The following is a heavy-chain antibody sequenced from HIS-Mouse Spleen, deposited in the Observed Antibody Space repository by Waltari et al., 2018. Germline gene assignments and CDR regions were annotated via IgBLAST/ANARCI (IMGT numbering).Heavy chain of an antibody. D-gene: IGHD7-27*01. CDR1: GGSISSSSYY. CDR3: ARELTGVAFDY. V-gene: IGHV4-39*07. J-gene: IGHJ4*02. CDR2: IYYSGST. Sequence: QLQLQESGPGLVKPSETLSLTCTVSGGSISSSSYYWGWIRQPPGKGLEWVGSIYYSGSTYYNPSLKSRVTISVDTSKNQFSLKLSSVTAADTAVYYCARELTGVAFDYWGQGTLVTVSS.